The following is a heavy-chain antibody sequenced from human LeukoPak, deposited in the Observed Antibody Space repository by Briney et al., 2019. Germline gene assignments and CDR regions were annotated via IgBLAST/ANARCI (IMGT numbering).Heavy chain of an antibody. J-gene: IGHJ6*02. CDR1: GCTFTSYY. V-gene: IGHV1-46*01. Sequence: GASVKVSCKASGCTFTSYYMHWVRQAPGQGLEWMGIINPSGGNTNYAQKLQGRVTMTTDTSTSTAYMELRSLRSDDTAVYYCARALTYYYDSSGHQPYYYYYGMDVWGQGTTVTVSS. D-gene: IGHD3-22*01. CDR3: ARALTYYYDSSGHQPYYYYYGMDV. CDR2: INPSGGNT.